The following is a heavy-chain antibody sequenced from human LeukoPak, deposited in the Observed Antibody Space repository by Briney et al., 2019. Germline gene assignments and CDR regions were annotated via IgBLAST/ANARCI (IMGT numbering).Heavy chain of an antibody. CDR3: ARGSGSYFDY. J-gene: IGHJ4*02. Sequence: GGSLRLSCAASGFIFSSYTMHWVRQAPGKGLEWVAIISYDGSNKYYADSVKGRFTISRDNSKNMLYLQMNSLRAEDTAVYSCARGSGSYFDYLGEGTLVTVSS. CDR1: GFIFSSYT. CDR2: ISYDGSNK. D-gene: IGHD1-26*01. V-gene: IGHV3-30-3*01.